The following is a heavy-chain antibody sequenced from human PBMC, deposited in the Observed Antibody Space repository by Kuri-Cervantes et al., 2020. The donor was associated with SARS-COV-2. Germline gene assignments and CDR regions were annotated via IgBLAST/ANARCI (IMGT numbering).Heavy chain of an antibody. Sequence: GSLKISCAASGFAFGDYYMSWIRQAPGKGLEWVSYVSHSGTIIYQADSVKGRFTISRDNAKNSLYLQMNSLRGEDTAVYYCARVRGDYVPWGQGTLVTVSS. CDR3: ARVRGDYVP. V-gene: IGHV3-11*01. CDR2: VSHSGTII. J-gene: IGHJ5*02. CDR1: GFAFGDYY. D-gene: IGHD3-16*01.